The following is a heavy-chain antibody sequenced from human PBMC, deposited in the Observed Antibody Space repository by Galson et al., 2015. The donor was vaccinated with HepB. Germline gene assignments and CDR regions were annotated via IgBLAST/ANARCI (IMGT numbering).Heavy chain of an antibody. CDR2: INSNSGGT. J-gene: IGHJ4*02. CDR1: GYTFTGYY. V-gene: IGHV1-2*02. D-gene: IGHD3-10*01. Sequence: SVKVSCKASGYTFTGYYMHWVRQAPGQGLEWMGWINSNSGGTNYAQKFQGRVTMTRDTSISTAYMELSRLRSDDTAVYYCARDLVKTVRGVISYWSQGTLVTVSS. CDR3: ARDLVKTVRGVISY.